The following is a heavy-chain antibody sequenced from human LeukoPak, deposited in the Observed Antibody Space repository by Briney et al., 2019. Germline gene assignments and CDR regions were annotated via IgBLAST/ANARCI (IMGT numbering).Heavy chain of an antibody. D-gene: IGHD3-3*01. CDR1: GGSFSGYY. Sequence: SETLSLTCAVYGGSFSGYYWSWLRQPPGKGLEWVGEINHSGSTNYNPPLKSRVTISVDTSKNQFSLKLSSVTAADTAVYYCARAQNYDFWSGYYEWGQGTLVTVSS. V-gene: IGHV4-34*01. CDR2: INHSGST. CDR3: ARAQNYDFWSGYYE. J-gene: IGHJ4*02.